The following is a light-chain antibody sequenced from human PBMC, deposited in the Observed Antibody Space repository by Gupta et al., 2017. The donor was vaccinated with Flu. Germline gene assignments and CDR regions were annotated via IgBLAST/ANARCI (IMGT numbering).Light chain of an antibody. CDR2: DVS. J-gene: IGLJ2*01. CDR3: CSYAGTFTFV. Sequence: TSSDVGNYDYVSWYQQHPGKPPKLMIYDVSKRPSGVPDRFSGSKSGNTASLTISGLQAEDEADYYCCSYAGTFTFVFGGGTKLTVL. V-gene: IGLV2-11*01. CDR1: SSDVGNYDY.